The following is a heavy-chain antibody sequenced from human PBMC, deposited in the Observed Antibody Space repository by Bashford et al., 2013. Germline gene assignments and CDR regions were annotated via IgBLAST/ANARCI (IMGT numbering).Heavy chain of an antibody. CDR2: IISQFGTT. V-gene: IGHV1-69*06. D-gene: IGHD5-18*01. Sequence: SVKVSCKASGGTLSSYAVNWLRQAPGQGLEWVGGIISQFGTTNYAPKFQGRVTISADKSTSTTYLDLTGLTSEDTAVYYCARGARLGRVDTDLRRTKFDYWDQGTRVTVSS. CDR1: GGTLSSYA. CDR3: ARGARLGRVDTDLRRTKFDY. J-gene: IGHJ4*02.